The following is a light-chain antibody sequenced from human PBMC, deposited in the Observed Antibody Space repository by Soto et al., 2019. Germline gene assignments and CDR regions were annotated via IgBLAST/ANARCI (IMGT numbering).Light chain of an antibody. V-gene: IGLV2-14*01. Sequence: QSVLTQPASVSGSPGQSITISCTGTSSDVGAYNYVSWYQQHPGKAPKLIIYEVSNRPSGVSNRFSGSKSGNTASLTISGLQAEDEADYYCRSYTRGGTGVFGTGTKLTVL. CDR3: RSYTRGGTGV. CDR1: SSDVGAYNY. CDR2: EVS. J-gene: IGLJ1*01.